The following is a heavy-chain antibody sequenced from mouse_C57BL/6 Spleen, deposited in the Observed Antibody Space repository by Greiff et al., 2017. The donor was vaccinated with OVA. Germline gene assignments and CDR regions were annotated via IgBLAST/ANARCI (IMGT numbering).Heavy chain of an antibody. V-gene: IGHV5-16*01. CDR1: GFTFSDYY. CDR3: ARGPYYYGSSPWFAY. D-gene: IGHD1-1*01. Sequence: EVQLVESEGGLVQPGSSMKLSCTASGFTFSDYYMAWVRQVPEKGLEWVANINYDGSSTYYLDSLKSRFIISRDNAKNILYLQMSRLKSEDTATYYCARGPYYYGSSPWFAYWGQGTLVTVSA. J-gene: IGHJ3*01. CDR2: INYDGSST.